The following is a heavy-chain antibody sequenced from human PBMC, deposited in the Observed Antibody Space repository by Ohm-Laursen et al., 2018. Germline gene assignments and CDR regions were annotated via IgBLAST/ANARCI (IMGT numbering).Heavy chain of an antibody. CDR1: GGSISSGAYC. J-gene: IGHJ6*02. D-gene: IGHD6-6*01. CDR2: IYHSGST. CDR3: ARQISIAARTYYYYGMDV. V-gene: IGHV4-31*03. Sequence: TLSLTCTVSGGSISSGAYCWSWIRQHPGKGLEWIGYIYHSGSTYYNPSLKSRVTISIDTSKNQFSLKLSSVTAADTVVYYCARQISIAARTYYYYGMDVWGQGTTVTVSS.